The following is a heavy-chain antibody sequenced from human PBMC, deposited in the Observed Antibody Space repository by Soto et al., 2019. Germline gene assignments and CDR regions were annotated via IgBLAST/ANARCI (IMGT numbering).Heavy chain of an antibody. V-gene: IGHV4-59*01. D-gene: IGHD6-6*01. J-gene: IGHJ4*02. CDR3: ARVAYSSSVIDY. CDR1: GGSISSYY. CDR2: IYYSGST. Sequence: PSETLSLTCPVSGGSISSYYWSWIRQPPGGGLEWIGYIYYSGSTNYNPTLKSRVTISVDTSKNQFSLKLSSVTAADTAVYYCARVAYSSSVIDYWGQGTLVTVSS.